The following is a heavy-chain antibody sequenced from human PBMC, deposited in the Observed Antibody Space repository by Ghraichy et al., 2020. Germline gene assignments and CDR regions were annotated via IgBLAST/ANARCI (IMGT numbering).Heavy chain of an antibody. V-gene: IGHV3-74*01. CDR3: ARASYDSSGYYYTDAFDI. CDR1: GFTFSSYW. Sequence: GGSLRLSCAASGFTFSSYWMQWVRQAPGKGLVWVSRINSDGSSTSYADSVKGRFTISRDNAKNTLYLQMNSLRAEDTAVYYCARASYDSSGYYYTDAFDIWGQGTMVTVSS. CDR2: INSDGSST. D-gene: IGHD3-22*01. J-gene: IGHJ3*02.